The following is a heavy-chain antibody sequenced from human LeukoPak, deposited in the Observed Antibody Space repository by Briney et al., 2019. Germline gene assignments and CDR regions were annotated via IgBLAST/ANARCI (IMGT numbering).Heavy chain of an antibody. V-gene: IGHV3-33*06. CDR1: GFTFSSYG. J-gene: IGHJ4*02. Sequence: PGGSLRLSCAASGFTFSSYGMHWVRQAPGKGLEWVAVIWYDGSNKYYADSVKGRFTISRDNSKNTLYLQMNSLRAEDTAVYYCAKESHGYYCDYWGQGTLVTVSS. CDR3: AKESHGYYCDY. CDR2: IWYDGSNK. D-gene: IGHD5-24*01.